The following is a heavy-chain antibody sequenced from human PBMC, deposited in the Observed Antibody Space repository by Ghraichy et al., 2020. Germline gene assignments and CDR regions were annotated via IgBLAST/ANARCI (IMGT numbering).Heavy chain of an antibody. D-gene: IGHD3-22*01. CDR3: VRGTFDSSGYYLDY. V-gene: IGHV1-69*13. Sequence: SVKVSCKASGGTFSNYAISWVRQAPGQGLEWMGGVIPIFGAANYAQKFQGRVTITADESTSTAFMELSSLRSEDTAVYYCVRGTFDSSGYYLDYWGQGTLVTVSS. CDR1: GGTFSNYA. J-gene: IGHJ4*02. CDR2: VIPIFGAA.